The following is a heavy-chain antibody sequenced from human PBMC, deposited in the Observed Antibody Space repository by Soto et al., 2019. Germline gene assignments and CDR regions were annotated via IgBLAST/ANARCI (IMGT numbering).Heavy chain of an antibody. CDR1: GFTFSSYS. J-gene: IGHJ4*02. D-gene: IGHD7-27*01. Sequence: GGSLRLSCAASGFTFSSYSMNWVRQAPGKGLEWVSYISSSSSTRYYADSVKVRFTISRDNAKNSLYLQMNSLRAEDTAVYDCARDAPGARFDFWGQGTLVTVSS. CDR2: ISSSSSTR. CDR3: ARDAPGARFDF. V-gene: IGHV3-48*04.